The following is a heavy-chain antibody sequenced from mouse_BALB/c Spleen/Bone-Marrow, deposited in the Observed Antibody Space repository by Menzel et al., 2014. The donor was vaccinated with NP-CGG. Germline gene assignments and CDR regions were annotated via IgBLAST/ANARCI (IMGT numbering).Heavy chain of an antibody. J-gene: IGHJ3*01. CDR1: GFTFSDYY. Sequence: DVMLVESGGGLVQPGGSLKLSCATSGFTFSDYYMYWVRQTPEKSLEWVAYISNGGGSSTYYPDTVKGRFTISRDNAKNTLYLQMSRLKSEDTAMYYCASPGTYWGQGTLVTVSA. CDR2: ISNGGGSST. V-gene: IGHV5-12*02. D-gene: IGHD4-1*01. CDR3: ASPGTY.